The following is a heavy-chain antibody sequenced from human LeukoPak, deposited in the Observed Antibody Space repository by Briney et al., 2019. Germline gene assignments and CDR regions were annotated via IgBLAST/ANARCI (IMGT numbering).Heavy chain of an antibody. CDR1: GFSFGNYA. J-gene: IGHJ4*02. CDR3: ARVHNSGSYYWGHFDY. D-gene: IGHD3-10*01. Sequence: HPGGSLRLSCATSGFSFGNYAMNWVRQAPGKGLEWVSGISASGGTTYYADSVRGRFTISRDNSKNTLYLQMNSLRAEDTAVYYCARVHNSGSYYWGHFDYWGQGTLVTVSS. CDR2: ISASGGTT. V-gene: IGHV3-23*01.